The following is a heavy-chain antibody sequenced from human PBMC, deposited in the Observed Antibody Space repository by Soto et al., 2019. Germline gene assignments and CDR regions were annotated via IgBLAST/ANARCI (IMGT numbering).Heavy chain of an antibody. CDR1: RGSFRGYF. D-gene: IGHD5-12*01. CDR3: ARGGGSLGMDV. Sequence: QVQIQQWGAGLLRPSETLLLTCAVSRGSFRGYFWTWVRQVPGKGLEWIGEVTHSGTTNYNRALESRVTISGDTSKNQLSLKLISVSAADTDVYYCARGGGSLGMDVWGQGTTVTVSS. J-gene: IGHJ6*02. CDR2: VTHSGTT. V-gene: IGHV4-34*01.